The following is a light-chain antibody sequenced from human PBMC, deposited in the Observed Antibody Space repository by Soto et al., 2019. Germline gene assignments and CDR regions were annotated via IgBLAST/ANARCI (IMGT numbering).Light chain of an antibody. CDR2: AAS. Sequence: DIQMTQSPSSLSASVGDRVTITCRASQTISRNLNWYQQKPGKAPDLLIFAASNLQSGVPYRFSGSGSGADFPLTISSLQPEDFATYYCQQGHSAPLTFGGGTKVEIK. V-gene: IGKV1-39*01. CDR3: QQGHSAPLT. J-gene: IGKJ4*01. CDR1: QTISRN.